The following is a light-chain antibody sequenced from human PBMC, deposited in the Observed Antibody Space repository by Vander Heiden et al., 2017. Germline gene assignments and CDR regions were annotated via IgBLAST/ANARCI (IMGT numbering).Light chain of an antibody. J-gene: IGLJ1*01. Sequence: SYVLTPLLSASAAPGQTATITWGGNKIGSKSVHWYQQKTGQAPILVVHDDSDRPPGIPERFSASNSGNTATLTISSVGAGDEADYFCQVGDTVRDHFVFGGGTKLTVL. CDR2: DDS. V-gene: IGLV3-21*02. CDR3: QVGDTVRDHFV. CDR1: KIGSKS.